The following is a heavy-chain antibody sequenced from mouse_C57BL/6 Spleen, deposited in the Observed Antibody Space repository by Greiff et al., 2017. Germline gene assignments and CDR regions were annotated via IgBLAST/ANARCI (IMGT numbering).Heavy chain of an antibody. V-gene: IGHV1-64*01. D-gene: IGHD1-1*01. CDR2: IHPNSGST. CDR1: GYTFTSYW. CDR3: ASSNYGSSYYFDY. J-gene: IGHJ2*01. Sequence: QVQLQQPGAELVKPGASVTLSCKASGYTFTSYWMHWVKQRPGQGLEWIGMIHPNSGSTNYNEKFKNKATLTVDKSSSTAYMQLSSLTSADSAVDYCASSNYGSSYYFDYWGQGTTLTVSS.